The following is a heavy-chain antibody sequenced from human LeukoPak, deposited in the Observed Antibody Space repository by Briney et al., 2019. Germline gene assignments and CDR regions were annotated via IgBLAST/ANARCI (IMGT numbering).Heavy chain of an antibody. CDR2: IREDGSDK. V-gene: IGHV3-7*01. Sequence: GGSLRLSCAASGFTFSSYWMSWVRQAPGKGLEWVANIREDGSDKHYVDSVRGRFTISRDNAKNSLHLQMNSLRAEDTATYYCARDPEMEKGRDGLDHWGQATLVIVSS. J-gene: IGHJ4*02. CDR3: ARDPEMEKGRDGLDH. CDR1: GFTFSSYW. D-gene: IGHD5-24*01.